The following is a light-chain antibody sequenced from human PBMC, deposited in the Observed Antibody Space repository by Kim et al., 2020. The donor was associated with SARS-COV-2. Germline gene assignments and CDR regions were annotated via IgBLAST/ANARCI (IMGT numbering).Light chain of an antibody. CDR2: GAS. CDR3: QQYGTSPWT. J-gene: IGKJ1*01. V-gene: IGKV3-20*01. Sequence: SPGERATLSCRASQRVTSSYLAWYQKTRGQAPRLINAGASSRATGIPDRCSGSGAVTDFTITISRLEPEDIAVYYCQQYGTSPWTFGQGTKVDIK. CDR1: QRVTSSY.